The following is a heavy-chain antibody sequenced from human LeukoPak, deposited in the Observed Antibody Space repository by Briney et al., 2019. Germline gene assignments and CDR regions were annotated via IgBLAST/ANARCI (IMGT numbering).Heavy chain of an antibody. CDR2: VRDKVDGYTT. J-gene: IGHJ4*02. CDR3: AAIRGIMGY. V-gene: IGHV3-72*01. Sequence: KSGGSLRLSCAASGFTFSDHHMDWVRQAPGKGLEWVGRVRDKVDGYTTEYAASVKGRFTISRDDSKNSLYLQMISLKTEDTAVYYCAAIRGIMGYWGQGTLVTVSS. CDR1: GFTFSDHH. D-gene: IGHD3-10*01.